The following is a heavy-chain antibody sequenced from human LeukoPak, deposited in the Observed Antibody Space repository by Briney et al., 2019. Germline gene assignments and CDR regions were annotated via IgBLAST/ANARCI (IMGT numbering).Heavy chain of an antibody. Sequence: PSETLSLTCTVSGSSVSNYYWNWIRQPAGKGLEWLVHISYSGSTIYNPSLNSRVTISLDTSKNQFSLNLNSVTAADTAVYYCARRVLMSSAGVPDTWLDPWGQGTLVTVSS. CDR2: ISYSGST. V-gene: IGHV4-59*08. D-gene: IGHD6-19*01. CDR3: ARRVLMSSAGVPDTWLDP. CDR1: GSSVSNYY. J-gene: IGHJ5*02.